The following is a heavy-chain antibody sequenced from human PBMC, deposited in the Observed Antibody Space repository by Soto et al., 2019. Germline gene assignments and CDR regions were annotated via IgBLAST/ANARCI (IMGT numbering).Heavy chain of an antibody. J-gene: IGHJ6*03. CDR3: ARGFWYYDFWSGYFPMDV. Sequence: ASETLSLTCTVSGDSITSYCWSWIRQPPGKGLEWIGYICYSGSTTYNPSLKSRVTISVDTSKNQFSLKLSSVTAADTAVYYCARGFWYYDFWSGYFPMDVWGKGTTVTVSS. D-gene: IGHD3-3*01. CDR2: ICYSGST. V-gene: IGHV4-59*01. CDR1: GDSITSYC.